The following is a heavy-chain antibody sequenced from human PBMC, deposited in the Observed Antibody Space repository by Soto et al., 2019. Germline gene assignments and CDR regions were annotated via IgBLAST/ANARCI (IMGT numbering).Heavy chain of an antibody. CDR3: ARARSPDTAYYCGMDV. V-gene: IGHV4-59*01. J-gene: IGHJ6*02. CDR1: GGSISTYY. D-gene: IGHD5-18*01. CDR2: VYYSGST. Sequence: QVQLQESGPGLVKPSETLSLTCTVSGGSISTYYWNWIRQPPGKGLEWIGFVYYSGSTDYNPSLKSRVTIAVDTSNNQFSLKLNSVTAADTAVYYCARARSPDTAYYCGMDVWGQGTTVTVSS.